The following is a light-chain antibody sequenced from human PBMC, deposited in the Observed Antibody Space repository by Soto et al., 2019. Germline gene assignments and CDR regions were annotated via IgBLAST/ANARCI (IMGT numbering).Light chain of an antibody. CDR1: QSVLHSSNTRNY. CDR3: QQYYDAPALT. J-gene: IGKJ4*01. V-gene: IGKV4-1*01. CDR2: WAS. Sequence: DIVMTQSPDSLALSLGELATINCKSSQSVLHSSNTRNYLAWYQQKPGQPPKLLIYWASTRESGVPDRFSGSGCVTDFTLTIASLQAEDVAVYYCQQYYDAPALTVGGGTRVEIK.